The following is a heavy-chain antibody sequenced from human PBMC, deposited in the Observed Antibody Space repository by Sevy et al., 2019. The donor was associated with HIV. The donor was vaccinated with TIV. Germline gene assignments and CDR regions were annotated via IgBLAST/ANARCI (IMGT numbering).Heavy chain of an antibody. CDR1: GYTFTGYY. D-gene: IGHD6-13*01. V-gene: IGHV1-2*02. J-gene: IGHJ4*02. CDR2: INPNSGGT. Sequence: ASVKVSCKASGYTFTGYYMHWVRQAPGQGLEWMGWINPNSGGTNYAQKFQGRVNMTRDTSISTAYMELSRLRSDDTAVYYCASTLPDNSSPVKFDYWGQGTLVTSPQ. CDR3: ASTLPDNSSPVKFDY.